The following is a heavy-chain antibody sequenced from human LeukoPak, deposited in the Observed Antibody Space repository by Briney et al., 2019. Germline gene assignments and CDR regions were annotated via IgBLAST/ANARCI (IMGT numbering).Heavy chain of an antibody. J-gene: IGHJ4*02. V-gene: IGHV4-39*01. CDR3: ARLGYCSGGSCYSLPPDY. CDR1: GGSISSSSYY. Sequence: PSETLSLTCTVSGGSISSSSYYWGWIHQPPGKGLEWIGSIYYSGSTYYNPSLKSRVTISVDTSKNQFSLKLSSVTAADTAVYYCARLGYCSGGSCYSLPPDYWGQGTLVTVSS. D-gene: IGHD2-15*01. CDR2: IYYSGST.